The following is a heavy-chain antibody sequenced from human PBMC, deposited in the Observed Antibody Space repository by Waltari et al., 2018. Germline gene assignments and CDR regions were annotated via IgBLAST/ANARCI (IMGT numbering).Heavy chain of an antibody. J-gene: IGHJ4*02. CDR3: ARKYYDSRADY. D-gene: IGHD3-3*01. Sequence: QVQLQESGPGLVKPSETLSLTCVVSGYSISSGYYWGWIRQPPGKGLEWIGSIYHSGSTYYNPSLKSRVTISVDTSKNQFSLKLSSVTAADTAVYYCARKYYDSRADYWGQGTLVTVSS. V-gene: IGHV4-38-2*01. CDR2: IYHSGST. CDR1: GYSISSGYY.